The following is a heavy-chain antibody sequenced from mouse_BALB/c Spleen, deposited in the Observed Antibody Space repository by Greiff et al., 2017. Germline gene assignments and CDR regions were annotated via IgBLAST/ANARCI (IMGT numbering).Heavy chain of an antibody. CDR2: ISSGGSYT. V-gene: IGHV5-9-4*01. Sequence: EVQLVESGGGLVKPGGSLKLSCAASGFTFSSYAMSWVRQSPEKRLEWVAEISSGGSYTYYPDTVTGRFTISRDNAKNTLYLEMSSLRSEDTAMYYCARDYYGSSYERAWFAYWGQGTLITVSA. D-gene: IGHD1-1*01. CDR3: ARDYYGSSYERAWFAY. CDR1: GFTFSSYA. J-gene: IGHJ3*01.